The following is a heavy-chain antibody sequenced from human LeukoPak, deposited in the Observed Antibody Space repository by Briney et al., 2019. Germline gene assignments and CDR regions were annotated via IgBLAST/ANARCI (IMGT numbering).Heavy chain of an antibody. J-gene: IGHJ4*02. CDR1: GFTFSSYA. D-gene: IGHD3-22*01. CDR2: ISGSGGST. CDR3: ARVRHYDSSGPGY. V-gene: IGHV3-23*01. Sequence: GGSLRLSCAASGFTFSSYAMSWVRQAPGKGLEWVSAISGSGGSTYYADSVKGRFTISRDNAKNSLYLQMNSLRAEDTAVYYCARVRHYDSSGPGYWGQGTLVTVSS.